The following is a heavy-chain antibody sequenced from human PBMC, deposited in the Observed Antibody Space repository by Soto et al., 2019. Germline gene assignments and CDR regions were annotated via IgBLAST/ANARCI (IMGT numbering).Heavy chain of an antibody. CDR1: GYSFTDYH. CDR2: INPKSGGT. Sequence: ASVKVSCKASGYSFTDYHIHWVRQAPGQGLEWLGRINPKSGGTSTAQKFQGWVTMTRDRSISTVYMELTRLRSDDTAVYYCAKRLLGVWFGELLLNSPASVAFDYWGQGVLVTVSS. V-gene: IGHV1-2*04. D-gene: IGHD3-10*01. CDR3: AKRLLGVWFGELLLNSPASVAFDY. J-gene: IGHJ4*02.